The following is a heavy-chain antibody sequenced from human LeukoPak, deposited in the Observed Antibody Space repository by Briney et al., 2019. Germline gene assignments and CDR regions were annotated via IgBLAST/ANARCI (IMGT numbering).Heavy chain of an antibody. Sequence: GGSLGLSCAASGFTFSGSAMSWVRQAPGKGLEWVSAISAAATHTYYADSLKGRFTISRDNSKNTLYLQMSSLRAEDTAVYYCANHKDYSASSIRYWGQGALVTVSS. CDR2: ISAAATHT. J-gene: IGHJ4*02. CDR1: GFTFSGSA. V-gene: IGHV3-23*01. CDR3: ANHKDYSASSIRY. D-gene: IGHD4-11*01.